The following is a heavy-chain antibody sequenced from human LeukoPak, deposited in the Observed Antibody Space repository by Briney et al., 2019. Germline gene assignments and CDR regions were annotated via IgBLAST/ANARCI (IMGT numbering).Heavy chain of an antibody. Sequence: ASVKVSCKASGYTFTSYYMHWVRQAPGQGLEWMGIINPSGGSTSYAQKFQGRVTMTRDTSTSTVYMELSSLRSEDTAVYYCARECGEMATITDAFDIWGQGTMVTVSS. CDR3: ARECGEMATITDAFDI. D-gene: IGHD5-24*01. CDR1: GYTFTSYY. V-gene: IGHV1-46*01. J-gene: IGHJ3*02. CDR2: INPSGGST.